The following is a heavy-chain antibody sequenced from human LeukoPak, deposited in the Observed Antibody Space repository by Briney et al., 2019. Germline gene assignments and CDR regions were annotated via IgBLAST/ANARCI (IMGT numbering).Heavy chain of an antibody. V-gene: IGHV3-48*04. CDR3: ASPPDPVAYSSGWYY. CDR2: ISSSSSTI. D-gene: IGHD6-19*01. Sequence: GGSLRLSCAASGFTFSSYSMNWVRQAPGKGLEWVSYISSSSSTIYYADSVKGRFTISRDNAKNSLYLQMNSLRAEDTAVYYCASPPDPVAYSSGWYYWGQGTLVTVSS. J-gene: IGHJ4*01. CDR1: GFTFSSYS.